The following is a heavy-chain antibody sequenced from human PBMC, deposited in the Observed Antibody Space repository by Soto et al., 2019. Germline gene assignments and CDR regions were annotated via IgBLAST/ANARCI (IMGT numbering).Heavy chain of an antibody. Sequence: QVQLQQWGAGLLKPSETLSLTCAVYGGSFSGYYWTWIRQPPGTGLEWIGEINHSGSTNYNPSLKSRVTISVAPSNNQFSLKLTSVPAADTAVYYCARDKITGLFDYWGQGTLVTVSS. D-gene: IGHD2-8*02. CDR3: ARDKITGLFDY. CDR2: INHSGST. V-gene: IGHV4-34*01. CDR1: GGSFSGYY. J-gene: IGHJ4*02.